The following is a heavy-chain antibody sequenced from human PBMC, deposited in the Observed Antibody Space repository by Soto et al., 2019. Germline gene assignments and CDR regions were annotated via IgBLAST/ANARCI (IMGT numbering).Heavy chain of an antibody. CDR1: GGSISNGYYY. CDR2: IYHSGRT. J-gene: IGHJ4*02. Sequence: QVQLQESGPGLVKPSQTLSLTCTVSGGSISNGYYYWSWVRQNPGKGLEWIGHIYHSGRTYYNPSLKSRVTISVDTSKNQFSLNLSSVTAADTAMYYCARWVEVSLDYFDSWGQGTPVTVSS. V-gene: IGHV4-31*03. D-gene: IGHD2-15*01. CDR3: ARWVEVSLDYFDS.